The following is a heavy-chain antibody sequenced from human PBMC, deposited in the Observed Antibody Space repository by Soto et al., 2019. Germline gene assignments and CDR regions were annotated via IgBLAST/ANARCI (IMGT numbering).Heavy chain of an antibody. CDR3: ARSYYYDSTGYYRTFDY. J-gene: IGHJ4*02. Sequence: PGGSLRLSCAASGFTFDDYAMHWVRQAPGKGLEWVSGISWNSGSTGYADSVKGRFTISRDNAKNSLYLQMNSLRAADTALYFCARSYYYDSTGYYRTFDYWGPGTLVTVSS. CDR1: GFTFDDYA. CDR2: ISWNSGST. D-gene: IGHD3-22*01. V-gene: IGHV3-9*01.